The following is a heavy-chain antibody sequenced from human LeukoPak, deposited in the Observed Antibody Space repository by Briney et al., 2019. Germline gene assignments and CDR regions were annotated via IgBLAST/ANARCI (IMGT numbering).Heavy chain of an antibody. CDR3: ARGYCYNSNCYGNFDF. J-gene: IGHJ4*02. D-gene: IGHD2-2*01. Sequence: GASVKVSCKASGYTFSNYYIHWVRQAPGRGLEWMGITNPGGGATTYAQKFQGRVTMTRDTSTSTVYMELSGLRSEDTAVYYCARGYCYNSNCYGNFDFWGQGTLVTVSS. CDR1: GYTFSNYY. CDR2: TNPGGGAT. V-gene: IGHV1-46*01.